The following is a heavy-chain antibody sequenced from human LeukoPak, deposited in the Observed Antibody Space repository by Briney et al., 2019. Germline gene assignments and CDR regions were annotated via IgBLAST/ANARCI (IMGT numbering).Heavy chain of an antibody. D-gene: IGHD6-19*01. CDR2: ISSSSTYI. CDR3: AREDSSGLDY. Sequence: PGGSLRLSCAASGFTFSSYSMNWVRQAPGKGLEWVASISSSSTYIYYADSVKGRFTISRDNAKNSLYLQMNSLRAEDTAIYYCAREDSSGLDYWGQGTLVTVSS. CDR1: GFTFSSYS. J-gene: IGHJ4*02. V-gene: IGHV3-21*01.